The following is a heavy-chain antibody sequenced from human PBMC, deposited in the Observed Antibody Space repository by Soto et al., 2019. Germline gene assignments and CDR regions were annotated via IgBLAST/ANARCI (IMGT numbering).Heavy chain of an antibody. J-gene: IGHJ4*02. V-gene: IGHV4-59*08. Sequence: PSETLSLTCTVSGGSISSYYWSWIRQPPGKGLEWIGYIYYSGSTNYNPSLKSRVTISVDTSKNQFSLKLSSVTAADTAVYYCARLTATVTIDYWGQGTLVTVSS. CDR2: IYYSGST. D-gene: IGHD4-17*01. CDR1: GGSISSYY. CDR3: ARLTATVTIDY.